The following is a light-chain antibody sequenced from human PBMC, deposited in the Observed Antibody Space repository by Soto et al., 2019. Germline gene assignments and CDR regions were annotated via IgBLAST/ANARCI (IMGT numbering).Light chain of an antibody. CDR2: EVS. Sequence: QSALTQPASVSGSPGQSITISCIGTSSDVGGYNYVSWYQQYPGKAPKLMIYEVSNRPSGVSNRFSGSKSGNTASLTISGLHAEDEADYYCTSYTNINTRVFGTGTKLTVL. CDR1: SSDVGGYNY. J-gene: IGLJ1*01. CDR3: TSYTNINTRV. V-gene: IGLV2-14*01.